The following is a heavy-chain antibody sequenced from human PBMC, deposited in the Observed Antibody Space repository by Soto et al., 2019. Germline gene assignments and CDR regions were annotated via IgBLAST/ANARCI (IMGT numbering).Heavy chain of an antibody. CDR3: ARDLFYYYGSGSPADY. J-gene: IGHJ4*02. CDR1: GFTFSSYG. CDR2: IWYDGGNK. V-gene: IGHV3-33*01. D-gene: IGHD3-10*01. Sequence: HPGGSLRLSCAASGFTFSSYGMHWVRQAPGKGLEWVAVIWYDGGNKYYADSVKGRFTISRDNSKNTLYLQMNSLRAEDTAVYYCARDLFYYYGSGSPADYWGQGTLVTVSS.